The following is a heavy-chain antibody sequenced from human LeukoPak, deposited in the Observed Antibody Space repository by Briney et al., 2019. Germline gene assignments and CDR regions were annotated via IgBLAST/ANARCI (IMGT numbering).Heavy chain of an antibody. V-gene: IGHV4-34*08. Sequence: GSLRLSCAASGFTFSSYWMSWVRQPPGKGLEWIGEINHSGSTNYNPSLKSRVTISVDTSKNQFSLKLSSVTAADTAVYYCAGTAMVNFDYWGQGTLVTVSS. CDR3: AGTAMVNFDY. J-gene: IGHJ4*02. D-gene: IGHD5-18*01. CDR2: INHSGST. CDR1: GFTFSSYW.